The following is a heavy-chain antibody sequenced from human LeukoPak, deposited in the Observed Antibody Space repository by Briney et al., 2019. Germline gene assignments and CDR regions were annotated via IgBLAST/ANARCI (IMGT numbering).Heavy chain of an antibody. D-gene: IGHD5-24*01. J-gene: IGHJ3*02. CDR3: ARVGGWLQFLSAFDI. Sequence: PGGSLRLSCAASGFTFSDYYMSWIRQAPGKGLGWVSYISSSGSTIYYADSVKGRFTISRDNSKNTLYLQMNSLRAEDTAVYYCARVGGWLQFLSAFDIWGQGTMVTVSS. CDR1: GFTFSDYY. V-gene: IGHV3-11*01. CDR2: ISSSGSTI.